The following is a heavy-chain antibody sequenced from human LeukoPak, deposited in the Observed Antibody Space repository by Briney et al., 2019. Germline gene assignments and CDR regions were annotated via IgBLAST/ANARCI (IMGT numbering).Heavy chain of an antibody. CDR2: IIPIFGTA. J-gene: IGHJ4*02. V-gene: IGHV1-69*13. CDR1: GGTFSSYA. D-gene: IGHD3-10*01. Sequence: ASVKVSFKASGGTFSSYAISWVRQAPGQGLGWMGGIIPIFGTANYAQKFQGRITITADESTSTAYMELSSLRSEDTAVYYCARDNHYGSGTNWGQGTLVTVSS. CDR3: ARDNHYGSGTN.